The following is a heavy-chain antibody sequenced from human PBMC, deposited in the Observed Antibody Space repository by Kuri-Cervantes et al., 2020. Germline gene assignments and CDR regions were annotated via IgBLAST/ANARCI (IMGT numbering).Heavy chain of an antibody. J-gene: IGHJ6*03. CDR1: GFTFGDFS. CDR2: IYSDSST. D-gene: IGHD5-12*01. Sequence: GESLKISCTASGFTFGDFSVSWVRQAPGKGLEWVSVIYSDSSTYYADSVKGRFTISRHNSKNTLYLQMNSLRTEDTAVYYCARIPRGYSGYDDYYYIDVWGKGTTVTVSS. V-gene: IGHV3-53*04. CDR3: ARIPRGYSGYDDYYYIDV.